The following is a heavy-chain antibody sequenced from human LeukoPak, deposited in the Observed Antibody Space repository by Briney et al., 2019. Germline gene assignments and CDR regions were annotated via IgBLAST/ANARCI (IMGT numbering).Heavy chain of an antibody. J-gene: IGHJ5*02. CDR2: INHSGST. Sequence: PSETLSLTCAVYGGSFSGYYWSWIRQPPGKGLEWIGEINHSGSTNYNPSLKSRVTISVDTSKNQFSQKLSSVAAADTAVYYCARDEGIAAADWFDPWGQGTLVTVSS. D-gene: IGHD6-13*01. CDR1: GGSFSGYY. V-gene: IGHV4-34*01. CDR3: ARDEGIAAADWFDP.